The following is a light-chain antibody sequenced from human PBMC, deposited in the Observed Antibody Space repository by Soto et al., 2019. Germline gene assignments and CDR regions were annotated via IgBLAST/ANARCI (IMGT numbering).Light chain of an antibody. CDR3: LLYYGGVHSVV. Sequence: QAVVTQEPSLTVSPGGTVTLTCASSTGAVTSGYYPNWFQQKPGQAPRALIYSTNNKYSWTPARFSGSLLGGKAALTLSGVQPEDEAEYYRLLYYGGVHSVVFGGGTKLTVL. CDR1: TGAVTSGYY. J-gene: IGLJ2*01. V-gene: IGLV7-43*01. CDR2: STN.